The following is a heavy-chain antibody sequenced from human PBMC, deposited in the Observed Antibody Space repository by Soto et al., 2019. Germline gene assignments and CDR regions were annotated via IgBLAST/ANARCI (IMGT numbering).Heavy chain of an antibody. CDR1: GYTFTSYD. Sequence: QVQLVQSGAEVKKPGASVKVSCKASGYTFTSYDINWVRQATGQGLEWMGWVNPNNGHTGYAQKVQGRVTMTRNTSISTAYMELDSLRSEATAVYYCVRLFYYGSGSWVEWGQGTLVTVSS. CDR2: VNPNNGHT. D-gene: IGHD3-10*01. V-gene: IGHV1-8*01. CDR3: VRLFYYGSGSWVE. J-gene: IGHJ4*02.